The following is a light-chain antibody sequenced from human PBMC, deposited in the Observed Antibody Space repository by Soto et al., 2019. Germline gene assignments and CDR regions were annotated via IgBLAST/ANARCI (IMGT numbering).Light chain of an antibody. CDR2: DAS. Sequence: IMLTQSPGTLSLSPGERATLSSRASQSVSSYLAWYQQKAGQAPRLLIYDASNRATGIPARFSGSGSGTDFTLTISSLEPEDFAVYYCQQRSNWSITFGQGTRLE. V-gene: IGKV3-11*01. J-gene: IGKJ5*01. CDR1: QSVSSY. CDR3: QQRSNWSIT.